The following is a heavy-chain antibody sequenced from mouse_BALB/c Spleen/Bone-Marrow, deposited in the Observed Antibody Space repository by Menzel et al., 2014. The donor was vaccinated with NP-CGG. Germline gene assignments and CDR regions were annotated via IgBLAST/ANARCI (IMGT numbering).Heavy chain of an antibody. Sequence: EVKLVESGGGLVQPGGSLRLSCATSGFTFTDYYMSWVRQPPGKALEWLGFIRNKANGYTTEYSASVKGRFTISRDNSQSILYLQMNTLRAEDSATYDCARDEHYGIYLYFDVWGAGTTVTVSS. V-gene: IGHV7-3*02. CDR1: GFTFTDYY. CDR3: ARDEHYGIYLYFDV. CDR2: IRNKANGYTT. J-gene: IGHJ1*01. D-gene: IGHD1-1*01.